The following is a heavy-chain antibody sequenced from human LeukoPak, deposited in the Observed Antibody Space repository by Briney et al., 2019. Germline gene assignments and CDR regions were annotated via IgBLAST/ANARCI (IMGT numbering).Heavy chain of an antibody. Sequence: ASVKVSCKASGYTFTIYGISWVRQAPGQGLEWMGWISGYNGNTNYAQKVQGRVNMTTDTSTSTAYMELRSLRSDDTAVYYCARAPRGYSYGYLDFWGQGSLVTVSS. CDR2: ISGYNGNT. V-gene: IGHV1-18*04. CDR1: GYTFTIYG. CDR3: ARAPRGYSYGYLDF. J-gene: IGHJ4*02. D-gene: IGHD5-18*01.